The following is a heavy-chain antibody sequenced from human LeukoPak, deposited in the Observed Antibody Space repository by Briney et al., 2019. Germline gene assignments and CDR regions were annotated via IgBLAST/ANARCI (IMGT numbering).Heavy chain of an antibody. CDR3: AKAAPQFGYSSGWYEVGFDY. Sequence: SGGSLRLSCAASGFTFSSYGMSWVRQAPGKGLEWVSAISGSGGSTSYADSVKGRFTISRDNSKNTLYLQMNSLRAEDTAVYYCAKAAPQFGYSSGWYEVGFDYWGQGTLVTVSS. V-gene: IGHV3-23*01. CDR2: ISGSGGST. J-gene: IGHJ4*02. CDR1: GFTFSSYG. D-gene: IGHD6-19*01.